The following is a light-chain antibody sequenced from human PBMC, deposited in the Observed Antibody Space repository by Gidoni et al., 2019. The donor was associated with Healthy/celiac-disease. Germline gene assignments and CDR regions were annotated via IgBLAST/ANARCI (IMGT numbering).Light chain of an antibody. CDR1: QSVSSSY. Sequence: EIVLTQSPGTLSLSPGARATLSCRASQSVSSSYLAWYQQKPGQAPRLLIYGASSRATGIPDRFSGSGSGTDFTLTISRLVPEDFAVYYCQQYGSSPWTFGQGTKVEIK. J-gene: IGKJ1*01. CDR3: QQYGSSPWT. CDR2: GAS. V-gene: IGKV3-20*01.